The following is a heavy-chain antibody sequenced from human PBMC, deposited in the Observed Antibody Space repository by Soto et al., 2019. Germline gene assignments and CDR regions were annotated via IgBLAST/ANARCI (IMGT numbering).Heavy chain of an antibody. CDR3: AKTDRKLPLRITNGNV. CDR1: GFTFSSYA. D-gene: IGHD4-17*01. CDR2: ISGSGGST. Sequence: PGGSLRLSCAASGFTFSSYAMSWVRQAPGKGLEWVSAISGSGGSTYYADSVKGRFTISRDNSKNTLYLQMNSLRAEDTAVYYCAKTDRKLPLRITNGNVWCKVTTGTVSS. V-gene: IGHV3-23*01. J-gene: IGHJ6*03.